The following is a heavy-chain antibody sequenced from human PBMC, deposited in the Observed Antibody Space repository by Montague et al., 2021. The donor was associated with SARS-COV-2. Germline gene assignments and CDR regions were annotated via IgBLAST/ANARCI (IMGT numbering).Heavy chain of an antibody. Sequence: SLRLSCAASGITFNRHGMHWVRQAPGKGPEWVAVIWYDGSKRSYSDSVRGRFTISRDNSKNTVYLQMNSLSVEDTAVYYCASAYHDYGLDNWGQGTLVTVSS. CDR3: ASAYHDYGLDN. V-gene: IGHV3-33*01. CDR1: GITFNRHG. J-gene: IGHJ4*02. D-gene: IGHD3-16*01. CDR2: IWYDGSKR.